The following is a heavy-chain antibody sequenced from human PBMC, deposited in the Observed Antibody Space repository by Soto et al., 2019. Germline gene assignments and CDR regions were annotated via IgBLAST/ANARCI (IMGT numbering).Heavy chain of an antibody. J-gene: IGHJ3*02. CDR3: ARDLRSGYDLSAFDI. CDR2: ISSSSSYI. Sequence: EGSLRLSCAASGFTFSSYSMNWVRQAPGKGLEWVSSISSSSSYIYYADSVKGRFTISRDNAKNSLYLQMNSLRAEDTAVYYCARDLRSGYDLSAFDIWGQGTMVTVSS. CDR1: GFTFSSYS. V-gene: IGHV3-21*01. D-gene: IGHD5-12*01.